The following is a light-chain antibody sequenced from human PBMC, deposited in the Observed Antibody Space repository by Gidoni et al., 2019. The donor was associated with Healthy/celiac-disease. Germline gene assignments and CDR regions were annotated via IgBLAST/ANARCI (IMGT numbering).Light chain of an antibody. Sequence: SSELTQDHAVSVALGQTVRITCQGDSLRSYYASWYQQKPGQAPVLVIYGKNNRPPGIPDRFSGSSSGNTASLTITGAQAEDEADYYCNSRDSSGNHHVVFGGGTKLTVL. CDR1: SLRSYY. V-gene: IGLV3-19*01. CDR3: NSRDSSGNHHVV. CDR2: GKN. J-gene: IGLJ2*01.